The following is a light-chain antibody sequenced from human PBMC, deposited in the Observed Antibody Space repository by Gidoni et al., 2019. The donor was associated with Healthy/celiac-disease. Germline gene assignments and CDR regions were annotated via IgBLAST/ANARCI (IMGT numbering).Light chain of an antibody. V-gene: IGKV3-11*01. CDR3: QQSSNWPLT. Sequence: IVLTPSPATLSLSPGERATLSCRASQSVSSYLAWYQQKPGQAPRLLIYDASNRATGIPARFSGSGSGTDFTLTISSLEPEDFAVYYCQQSSNWPLTFGGGTKVEIK. J-gene: IGKJ4*01. CDR1: QSVSSY. CDR2: DAS.